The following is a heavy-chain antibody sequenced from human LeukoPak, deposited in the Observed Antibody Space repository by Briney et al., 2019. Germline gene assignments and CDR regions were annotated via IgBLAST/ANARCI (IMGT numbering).Heavy chain of an antibody. CDR2: ISAYNGNT. V-gene: IGHV1-18*01. D-gene: IGHD5-12*01. Sequence: ASVKVSCKASGYTFTSYGIGWVRQAPGQGLEWMGWISAYNGNTNYAQKFQGRVTMTRDTSISTAYMELSRLRSDDTAVYYCARVGYSGYDNFDYWGQGTLVTVSS. J-gene: IGHJ4*02. CDR1: GYTFTSYG. CDR3: ARVGYSGYDNFDY.